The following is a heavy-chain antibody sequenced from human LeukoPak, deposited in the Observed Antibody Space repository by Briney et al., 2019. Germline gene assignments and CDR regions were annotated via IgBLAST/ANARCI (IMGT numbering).Heavy chain of an antibody. D-gene: IGHD3-10*01. CDR1: GFTFSSNY. J-gene: IGHJ4*02. Sequence: GGSLRLSCAASGFTFSSNYMSWVRQAPGKGLEWVSVIYSGGSTYYADSVKGRFTISRDNSKNTLYLQMNSLRAEDTAVYYCARGYYYGSGSYAYFDYWGQGTLVTVSS. V-gene: IGHV3-53*01. CDR2: IYSGGST. CDR3: ARGYYYGSGSYAYFDY.